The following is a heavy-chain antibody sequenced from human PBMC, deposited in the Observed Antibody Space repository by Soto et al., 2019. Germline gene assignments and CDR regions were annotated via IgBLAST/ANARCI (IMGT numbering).Heavy chain of an antibody. CDR3: AKDWQRTFDY. Sequence: GGSLRLSCAASGFTFSSYGMHWVRQAPGKGLEWVAVISYDGSNKYYADSVKGRFTISRDNSKNTLYLQMNSLRAEDTAVYYCAKDWQRTFDYWGQGTLVTVSS. J-gene: IGHJ4*02. CDR2: ISYDGSNK. CDR1: GFTFSSYG. D-gene: IGHD6-25*01. V-gene: IGHV3-30*18.